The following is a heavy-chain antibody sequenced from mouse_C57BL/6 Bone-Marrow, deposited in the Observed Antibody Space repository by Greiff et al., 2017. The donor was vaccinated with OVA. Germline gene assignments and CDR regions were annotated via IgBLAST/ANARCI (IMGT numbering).Heavy chain of an antibody. J-gene: IGHJ2*01. D-gene: IGHD1-1*01. Sequence: QVQLQQPGAELVKPGASVKLSCKASGYTFTSYWMHWVKQRPGQGLEWIGMIHPNSGSTNYNEKFKSKATLTVDKSSSTAYMQRSSLTSEDSAVYYCAREDPTTVDYWGQGTTLTVSS. CDR1: GYTFTSYW. V-gene: IGHV1-64*01. CDR2: IHPNSGST. CDR3: AREDPTTVDY.